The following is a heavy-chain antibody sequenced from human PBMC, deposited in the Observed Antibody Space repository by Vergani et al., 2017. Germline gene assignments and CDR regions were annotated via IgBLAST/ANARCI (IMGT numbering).Heavy chain of an antibody. V-gene: IGHV3-30-3*01. D-gene: IGHD5-18*01. CDR3: ARDGVDTAMVTGLNYYYYYVDV. CDR2: ISYDGSNK. Sequence: QVQLVESGGGVVQPGRSLRLSCAASGFTFSSYAMHWVRQAPGKGLEWVAVISYDGSNKYYADSVKGRFTISRENSKNTLYLQMNSLRAEDTAVYYCARDGVDTAMVTGLNYYYYYVDVWGKGTTVTVSS. J-gene: IGHJ6*03. CDR1: GFTFSSYA.